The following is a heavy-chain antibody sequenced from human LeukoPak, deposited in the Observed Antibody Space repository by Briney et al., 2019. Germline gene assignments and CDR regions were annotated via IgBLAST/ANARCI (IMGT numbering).Heavy chain of an antibody. D-gene: IGHD5-18*01. J-gene: IGHJ4*02. CDR1: GFTFDDYS. CDR2: ITWDGGRT. V-gene: IGHV3-43*01. CDR3: ARIYSYGSDY. Sequence: PGGSLRLSCAASGFTFDDYSMHWVRQAPGKGLEWVSLITWDGGRTYYADSVKGRFTISRDNAKNSLYLQMNSLRAEDTAVYYCARIYSYGSDYWGQGTLVTVSS.